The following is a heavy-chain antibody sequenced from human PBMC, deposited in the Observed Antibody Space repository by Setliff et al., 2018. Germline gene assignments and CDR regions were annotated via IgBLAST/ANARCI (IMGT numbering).Heavy chain of an antibody. CDR3: ARERQGGFLEWAPFDS. D-gene: IGHD3-3*01. Sequence: SETLSLTCSVSGGIIYDHWWTWIRQPAGAGLEWIGRIYSDGSADYSPSLRSRVTISVDKSKNQFFLKLTSMTAADTALYFCARERQGGFLEWAPFDSWGQGVVVTVSS. V-gene: IGHV4-4*07. CDR1: GGIIYDHW. CDR2: IYSDGSA. J-gene: IGHJ4*02.